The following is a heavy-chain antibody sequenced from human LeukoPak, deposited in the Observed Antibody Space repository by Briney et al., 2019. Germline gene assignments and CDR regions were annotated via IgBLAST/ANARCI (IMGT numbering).Heavy chain of an antibody. CDR3: ARGPAVASRGLSV. CDR1: GGSLSGYY. J-gene: IGHJ4*02. CDR2: INQSGVA. Sequence: PSETLSLTCAVYGGSLSGYYCTWIRQPPGKGLEWIGEINQSGVANYNPSLKSRLTISIDMSTNQFSLKLTSVTAADTAVYYCARGPAVASRGLSVWGQGSLITVSS. V-gene: IGHV4-34*01. D-gene: IGHD6-19*01.